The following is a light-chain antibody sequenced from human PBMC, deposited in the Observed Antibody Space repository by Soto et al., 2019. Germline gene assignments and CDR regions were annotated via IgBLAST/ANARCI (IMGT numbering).Light chain of an antibody. J-gene: IGLJ3*02. Sequence: QSALTQPASVSGSPGQSITISCTGTSSDVGGYNYVSWYQQHPGKAPKLMIYEVSNRPSGVSNRFSGSKSGNTASLTISGLKAEAEADYYCSSYTTISTLEVFGGGTKLTVL. CDR1: SSDVGGYNY. CDR3: SSYTTISTLEV. CDR2: EVS. V-gene: IGLV2-14*01.